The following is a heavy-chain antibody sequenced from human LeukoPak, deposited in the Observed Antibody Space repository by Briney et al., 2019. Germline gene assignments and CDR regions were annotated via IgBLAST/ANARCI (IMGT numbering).Heavy chain of an antibody. Sequence: PSETLSITCTVSSGSISSSSYYWGWIRQPPGKGLEWIGSIYYSGSTYYNPSLKSRVTISVDTSKNQLSLKLSSVTAADTAVYYCAAELWFGELLHNIPFDYWGQGTLVTVSS. CDR1: SGSISSSSYY. CDR2: IYYSGST. D-gene: IGHD3-10*01. J-gene: IGHJ4*02. V-gene: IGHV4-39*01. CDR3: AAELWFGELLHNIPFDY.